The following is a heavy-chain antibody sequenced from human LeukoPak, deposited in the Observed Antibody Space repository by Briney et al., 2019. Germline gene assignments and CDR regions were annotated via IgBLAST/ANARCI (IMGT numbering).Heavy chain of an antibody. D-gene: IGHD2-2*01. CDR3: ARDYIVVVPAAMGGNYYYYMDV. J-gene: IGHJ6*03. Sequence: PGGSLRLSCAASGFTFSDYYMSWIRQAPGKGLEWGSYISSSGSTIYYADSVKDRFTISRDNAKNSLYLQMNSLRAEDTAVYYCARDYIVVVPAAMGGNYYYYMDVWGKGTTVTVSS. CDR1: GFTFSDYY. V-gene: IGHV3-11*04. CDR2: ISSSGSTI.